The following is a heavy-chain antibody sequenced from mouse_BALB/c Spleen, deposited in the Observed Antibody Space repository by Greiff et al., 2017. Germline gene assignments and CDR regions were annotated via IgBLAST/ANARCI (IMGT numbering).Heavy chain of an antibody. CDR3: TRSDYYGFAY. V-gene: IGHV1-69*02. CDR1: GYTFTSYW. Sequence: QVQLQQSGAELVRPGASVKLSCKASGYTFTSYWINWVKQRPGQGLEWIGNIYPSDSYTNYNQKFKDKATLTVDKSSSTAYMQLSSPTSEDSAVYYCTRSDYYGFAYWGQGTLVTVSA. J-gene: IGHJ3*01. CDR2: IYPSDSYT. D-gene: IGHD1-1*01.